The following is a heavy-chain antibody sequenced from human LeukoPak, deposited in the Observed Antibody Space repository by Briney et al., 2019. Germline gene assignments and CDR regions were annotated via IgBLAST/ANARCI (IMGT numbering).Heavy chain of an antibody. CDR3: ARVPAYDSSGYYLDY. V-gene: IGHV4-30-4*01. J-gene: IGHJ4*02. CDR2: IYYSGST. Sequence: SENLSLTCTVSGGSIRSGDCYWSWIRQPPGKGLEWIGYIYYSGSTYYNPSLKSRVTISVETSNNQFSLKMSSVTAADTAVYYCARVPAYDSSGYYLDYWGQGTLVTVSS. CDR1: GGSIRSGDCY. D-gene: IGHD3-22*01.